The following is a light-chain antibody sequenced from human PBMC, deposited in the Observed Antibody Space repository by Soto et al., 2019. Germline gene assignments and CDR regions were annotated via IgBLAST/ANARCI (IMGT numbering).Light chain of an antibody. V-gene: IGLV1-44*01. CDR1: NLKVGSNT. CDR3: VAWDVRLHRYVV. J-gene: IGLJ2*01. CDR2: SNN. Sequence: QPGVAQPPPSSWAPGPRASIAFSCSNLKVGSNTVNWYQTLPGTAPKLVIYSNNQRPSGVPDRFSGSKSGTSASLAISGLQSEDEADYYCVAWDVRLHRYVVFGGGTMVPV.